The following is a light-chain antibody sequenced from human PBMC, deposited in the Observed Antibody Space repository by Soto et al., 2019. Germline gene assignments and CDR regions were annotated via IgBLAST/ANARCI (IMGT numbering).Light chain of an antibody. CDR2: EAT. CDR1: FSDVGGYDY. V-gene: IGLV2-14*01. Sequence: QSALTRPASVSGSPGQSIAISCTGTFSDVGGYDYVSWYQQHPDKAPKLMIYEATKRPSGVSNRFSGSKSGNTASLTISGLQPEDEADYFCSSHTSGSTRVFGSGSKVPVL. J-gene: IGLJ1*01. CDR3: SSHTSGSTRV.